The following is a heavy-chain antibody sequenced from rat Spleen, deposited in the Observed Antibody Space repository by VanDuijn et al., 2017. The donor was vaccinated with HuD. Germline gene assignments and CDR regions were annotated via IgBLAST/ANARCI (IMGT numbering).Heavy chain of an antibody. J-gene: IGHJ3*01. CDR2: ISSGGST. Sequence: QVQLKESGPGLAQPSQTLSLTCTVSGLSLSSNSVTWIRQPPGKGLEWIAAISSGGSTYYNSALKSRLSISRDTSKNQVFLKMNSLQTDDTGTYYCARDGETVAASNWFAYWGQGTLVTVSS. CDR1: GLSLSSNS. D-gene: IGHD1-2*01. V-gene: IGHV2-6*01. CDR3: ARDGETVAASNWFAY.